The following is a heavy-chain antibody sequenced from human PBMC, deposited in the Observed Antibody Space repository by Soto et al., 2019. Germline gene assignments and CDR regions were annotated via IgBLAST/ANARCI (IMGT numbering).Heavy chain of an antibody. Sequence: QVQLVQSGAELKKPGASVKVSCKSSGYSFINYYIHWVRQAPGQGLEWMGWINPHSGDTDYAKKFQGRVTMSGETSISTVFMELNRLTSDDTALYWCARQGARYISPRDCLGMDVWGQGTSVTVSS. CDR2: INPHSGDT. D-gene: IGHD2-21*02. CDR3: ARQGARYISPRDCLGMDV. V-gene: IGHV1-2*02. J-gene: IGHJ6*02. CDR1: GYSFINYY.